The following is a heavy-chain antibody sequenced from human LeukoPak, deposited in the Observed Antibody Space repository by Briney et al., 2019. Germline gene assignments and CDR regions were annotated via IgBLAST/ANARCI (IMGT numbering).Heavy chain of an antibody. Sequence: GRSLRLSCAASGFTFSSYAMSWVRQAPGKGLEWVSAISGSGGSTYYADSVKGRFTISRDNSKNTLYLQMNSLRAEDTAVYYCAKARYYYDSSVPYYFDYWGQGTLVTVSS. CDR1: GFTFSSYA. D-gene: IGHD3-22*01. CDR3: AKARYYYDSSVPYYFDY. V-gene: IGHV3-23*01. J-gene: IGHJ4*02. CDR2: ISGSGGST.